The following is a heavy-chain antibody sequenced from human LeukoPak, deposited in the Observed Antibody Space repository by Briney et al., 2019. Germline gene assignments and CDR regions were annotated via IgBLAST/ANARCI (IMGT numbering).Heavy chain of an antibody. D-gene: IGHD6-13*01. CDR3: ASGRYSSSWYVSRPHEYFQH. CDR2: INHSGST. Sequence: SGTLSLTCTVSGGSISSSSYYWGWIRQPPGKGLEWIGEINHSGSTNYNPSLKSRVTISVDTSKNQFSLKLSSVTAADTAVYYCASGRYSSSWYVSRPHEYFQHWGQGTLVTVSS. V-gene: IGHV4-39*07. CDR1: GGSISSSSYY. J-gene: IGHJ1*01.